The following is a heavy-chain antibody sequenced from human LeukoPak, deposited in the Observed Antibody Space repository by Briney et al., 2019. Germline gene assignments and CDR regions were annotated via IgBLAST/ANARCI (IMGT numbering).Heavy chain of an antibody. CDR2: IKSKTDGGTT. J-gene: IGHJ3*02. D-gene: IGHD4-17*01. CDR1: GFTFDDYG. Sequence: NTGGSLRLSCAASGFTFDDYGMSWVRQAPGKGLEWVGRIKSKTDGGTTDYAAPVKGRFTISRDDSKNTLYLQMNSLKTEDTAVYYCTTVFISGYGDLFRLDAFDIWGQGTMVTVSS. V-gene: IGHV3-15*01. CDR3: TTVFISGYGDLFRLDAFDI.